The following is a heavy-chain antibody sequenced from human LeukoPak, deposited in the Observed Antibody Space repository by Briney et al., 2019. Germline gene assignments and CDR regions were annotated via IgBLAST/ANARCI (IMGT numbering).Heavy chain of an antibody. CDR2: IRYDGSNK. CDR3: ANPSGHSGYNFDY. CDR1: GFTFSSYG. V-gene: IGHV3-30*02. Sequence: GGSLRLSCAASGFTFSSYGMHWVRQAPGKGLEWVAFIRYDGSNKYYADSVKGRFTISRDNSKNTLYLQMNSLRAEDTAVYYCANPSGHSGYNFDYGAQGPLVTVSS. J-gene: IGHJ4*02. D-gene: IGHD5-12*01.